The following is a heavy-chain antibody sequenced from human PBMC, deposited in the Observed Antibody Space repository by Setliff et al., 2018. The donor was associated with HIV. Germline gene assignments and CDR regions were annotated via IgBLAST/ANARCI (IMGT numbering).Heavy chain of an antibody. CDR3: ARAGRGYSTGGY. CDR1: GFSFSGFW. J-gene: IGHJ4*02. V-gene: IGHV3-7*01. CDR2: INEDGNEK. Sequence: GGSLRLSCAASGFSFSGFWMSWARQAPGKGLAWVANINEDGNEKYYEGSVKGRFTISRDNAKNTLSLQMNSLRAEDTAVYYCARAGRGYSTGGYWGQGTLVTVSS. D-gene: IGHD6-25*01.